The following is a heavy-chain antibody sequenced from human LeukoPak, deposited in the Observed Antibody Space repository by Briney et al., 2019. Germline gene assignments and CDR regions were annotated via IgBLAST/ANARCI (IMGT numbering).Heavy chain of an antibody. V-gene: IGHV1-3*01. CDR1: GYTFTSYA. Sequence: ASVKVSCKASGYTFTSYAMHWVRQAPGQRLEWMGWINAGNGNTKYSQKFQGRVTITRDTSASTAYMELSSLRSEDTAVYYCARVSSTYYYCGMDVWGQGTTVTVSS. CDR2: INAGNGNT. D-gene: IGHD6-6*01. CDR3: ARVSSTYYYCGMDV. J-gene: IGHJ6*02.